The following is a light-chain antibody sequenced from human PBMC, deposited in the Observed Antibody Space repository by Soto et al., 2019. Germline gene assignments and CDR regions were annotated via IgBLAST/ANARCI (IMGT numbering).Light chain of an antibody. J-gene: IGLJ1*01. Sequence: SALTQPPSGSGSPGQSVTISCTGTSSDVGKYDYVSWFQHHPGKAPKLIIYEVSKRPSGGPDRFSGSKSGSTASLTVSGLHTEDEADYYCNSYVAASNVFGTGTKVTVL. V-gene: IGLV2-8*01. CDR1: SSDVGKYDY. CDR2: EVS. CDR3: NSYVAASNV.